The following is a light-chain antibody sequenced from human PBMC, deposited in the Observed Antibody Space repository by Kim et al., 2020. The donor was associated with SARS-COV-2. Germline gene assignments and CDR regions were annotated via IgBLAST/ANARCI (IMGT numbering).Light chain of an antibody. J-gene: IGLJ2*01. CDR2: QDS. CDR1: KLGDKY. CDR3: QAWDSSTVV. Sequence: SVSPGQTASITCSGDKLGDKYACWYHQKPGQSPVLVIYQDSERPSGIPERFSGSNSGNTATLTISGTQAMDEADYYCQAWDSSTVVFGGGTKLTVL. V-gene: IGLV3-1*01.